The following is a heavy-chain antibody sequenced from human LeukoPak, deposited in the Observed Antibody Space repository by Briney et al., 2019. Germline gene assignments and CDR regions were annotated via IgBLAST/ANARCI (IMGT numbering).Heavy chain of an antibody. CDR2: ISSDGGST. D-gene: IGHD2-2*01. V-gene: IGHV3-64D*09. J-gene: IGHJ6*02. CDR1: GFTFGSYA. CDR3: VRSWGPYCSSTSCHDYYYGMDV. Sequence: GGSLRLSCSASGFTFGSYAMHWVRQAPGKGLEYVSAISSDGGSTYYADSVRGRFTISRDNSKNTLYLQMSSLRAGDTAVYYCVRSWGPYCSSTSCHDYYYGMDVWGQGTTVTVSS.